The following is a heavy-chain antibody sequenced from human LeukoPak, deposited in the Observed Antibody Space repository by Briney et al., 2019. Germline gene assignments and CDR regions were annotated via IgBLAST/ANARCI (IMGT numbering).Heavy chain of an antibody. CDR1: GFTFSSYW. CDR2: INSDGSST. V-gene: IGHV3-74*01. Sequence: GGSLRLSCAASGFTFSSYWMHWVREAPGKGLGWVSRINSDGSSTSYADSVKGRFTISRDNAKNTLYLQMNSLRAEDTAVYCCARMVLGGFDYWGQGTLVTVSS. CDR3: ARMVLGGFDY. J-gene: IGHJ4*02. D-gene: IGHD4/OR15-4a*01.